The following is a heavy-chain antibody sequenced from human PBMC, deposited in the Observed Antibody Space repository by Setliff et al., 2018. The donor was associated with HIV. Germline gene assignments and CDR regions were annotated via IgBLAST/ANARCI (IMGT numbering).Heavy chain of an antibody. J-gene: IGHJ4*02. Sequence: PSETLSLTCSVSGGSISYYHCSWIRQPAGKGLEWIGRIYYTGFTDYNPSLKSRLTMSVDTSKNQFSLKLRSVTAADTAVYYCARDPPGYGDSNDYWGQGMLVTVSS. CDR3: ARDPPGYGDSNDY. CDR1: GGSISYYH. D-gene: IGHD4-17*01. V-gene: IGHV4-4*07. CDR2: IYYTGFT.